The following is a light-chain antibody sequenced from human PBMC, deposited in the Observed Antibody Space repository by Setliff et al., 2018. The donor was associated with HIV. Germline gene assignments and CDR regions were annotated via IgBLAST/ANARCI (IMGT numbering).Light chain of an antibody. CDR2: EVS. V-gene: IGLV2-18*02. CDR1: SSDVGSYNR. CDR3: SSYTTSNTYV. Sequence: QSVLTQPPSVSRSPGQSVTISCTGTSSDVGSYNRVSWYQQPPGTAPKLMIYEVSYRPSGVPDRFSGSKSVNTASLTISGLQAEDEADYCCSSYTTSNTYVFGTGTKVTV. J-gene: IGLJ1*01.